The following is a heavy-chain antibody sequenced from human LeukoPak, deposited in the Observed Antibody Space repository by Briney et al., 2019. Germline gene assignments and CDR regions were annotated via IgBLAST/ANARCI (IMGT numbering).Heavy chain of an antibody. D-gene: IGHD2-21*02. CDR3: AKGDTS. CDR1: GFTLSSYS. J-gene: IGHJ5*02. Sequence: GGSLRLSCAASGFTLSSYSMNWVRQAPGKGLEWVSYISTTSRTIHYADSVKGRFTISRDNAKNSLYLQMNSLRAEDTAVYYCAKGDTSWGQGTLVTVSS. V-gene: IGHV3-48*01. CDR2: ISTTSRTI.